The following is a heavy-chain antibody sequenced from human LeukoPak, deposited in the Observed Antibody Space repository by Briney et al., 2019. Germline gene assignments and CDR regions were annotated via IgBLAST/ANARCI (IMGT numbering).Heavy chain of an antibody. J-gene: IGHJ4*02. V-gene: IGHV4-39*07. CDR3: ARSLAAAGNWHFDY. D-gene: IGHD6-13*01. Sequence: SETLSLTCTVSGGSISSSSYYWGWIRQPPGKGLEWIGSIYYSGSTYYNPSLKSRVTISVDTSKNQFSLKLSSVTAADTAVYYCARSLAAAGNWHFDYWGQGTLVTVSS. CDR1: GGSISSSSYY. CDR2: IYYSGST.